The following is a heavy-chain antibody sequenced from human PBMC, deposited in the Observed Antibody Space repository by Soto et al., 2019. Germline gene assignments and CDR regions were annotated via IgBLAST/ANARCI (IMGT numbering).Heavy chain of an antibody. CDR3: ARERPDGSRLDP. D-gene: IGHD6-13*01. CDR1: GGSISSGDYY. Sequence: QVQLQESGPGLVKPSQTLSLTCTVSGGSISSGDYYWSWIRQPPGKGLEWIGYIYYSGSTYYNPSPXSRXTISVDTSKNQFSLKLSSGTAAATAVYYCARERPDGSRLDPWGQGTLVTVSS. V-gene: IGHV4-30-4*01. CDR2: IYYSGST. J-gene: IGHJ5*02.